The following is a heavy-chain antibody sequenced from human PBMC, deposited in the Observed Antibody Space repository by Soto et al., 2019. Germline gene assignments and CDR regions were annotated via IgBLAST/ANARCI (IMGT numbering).Heavy chain of an antibody. CDR2: NNSDGSST. J-gene: IGHJ6*02. V-gene: IGHV3-74*01. CDR1: GFTVSSYW. Sequence: GGALRLSCAASGFTVSSYWMHWVRHAPGKRLVRVSRNNSDGSSTSYADSVKGRLTISRDNAKNRLDLQMNSLRAEYMGVYSCTRGPGSGYRWYYYGMNVWGQGTRVAVS. D-gene: IGHD6-25*01. CDR3: TRGPGSGYRWYYYGMNV.